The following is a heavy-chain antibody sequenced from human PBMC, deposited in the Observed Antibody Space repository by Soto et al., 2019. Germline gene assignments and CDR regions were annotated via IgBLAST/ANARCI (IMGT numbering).Heavy chain of an antibody. CDR1: GVTFSTYA. Sequence: EVQLLESGGGLVQPGGSLRLSCAASGVTFSTYAMSWVRQAPGKGLEWVSAISRSGGSTYYADSVKGRFTVSRDNPENTLYLQMNSLRAEDTAVYFCAKGSASTSYCESWGQGTLVTVSS. CDR2: ISRSGGST. V-gene: IGHV3-23*01. J-gene: IGHJ4*02. CDR3: AKGSASTSYCES. D-gene: IGHD6-19*01.